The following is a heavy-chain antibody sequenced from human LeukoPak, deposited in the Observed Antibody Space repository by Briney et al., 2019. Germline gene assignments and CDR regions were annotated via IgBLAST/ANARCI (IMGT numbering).Heavy chain of an antibody. J-gene: IGHJ4*02. CDR3: VRVGSAYGDPLEFDF. Sequence: ASVKVSCKASGYSFDKFGISWVRQAPGRGLEWMGWISGHNGNTDSAQKFQDRVTMTTDNSMTTAYLELRSLRSDDTAVYSCVRVGSAYGDPLEFDFWGQGTLVTVSS. CDR2: ISGHNGNT. CDR1: GYSFDKFG. V-gene: IGHV1-18*01. D-gene: IGHD4-17*01.